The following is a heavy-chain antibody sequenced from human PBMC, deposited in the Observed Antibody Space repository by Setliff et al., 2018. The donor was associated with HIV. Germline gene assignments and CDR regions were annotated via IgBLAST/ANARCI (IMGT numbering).Heavy chain of an antibody. CDR1: GPSINIHY. D-gene: IGHD2-8*01. J-gene: IGHJ4*02. Sequence: PSETLSLTCTVSGPSINIHYWSWIRQSPGKGFEWIGYIYSTGSTNYNPSLQSRVTISMVASRNQFSLKVTSVTAADTAVYYCARESPDGLDYWGQGTLVTVSS. V-gene: IGHV4-59*11. CDR3: ARESPDGLDY. CDR2: IYSTGST.